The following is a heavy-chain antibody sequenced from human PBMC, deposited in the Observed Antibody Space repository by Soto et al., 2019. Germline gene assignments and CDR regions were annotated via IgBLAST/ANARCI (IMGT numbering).Heavy chain of an antibody. V-gene: IGHV1-69*13. J-gene: IGHJ6*04. CDR3: ARDKDRQKLGGNYYYMLDV. Sequence: QVQLEQSGAEVKKPGSSVKVSCKASGGTFSTSAISWVRQAPGQGLEWMGGIMPIFRTPDYAQKFQGRVTITADESTSTAYMELSGLRSDDTAVYYCARDKDRQKLGGNYYYMLDVWGKGTTVTVSS. CDR2: IMPIFRTP. CDR1: GGTFSTSA. D-gene: IGHD3-3*02.